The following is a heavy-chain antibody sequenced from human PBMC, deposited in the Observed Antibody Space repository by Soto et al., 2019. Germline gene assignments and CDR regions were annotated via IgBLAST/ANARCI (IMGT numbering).Heavy chain of an antibody. V-gene: IGHV1-24*01. CDR2: FDPEDGET. CDR3: VRGALCSSTNCFGSGAFDI. Sequence: VQFSCQVSGYTLTDLSMHWVRQAPGKGLEWMGGFDPEDGETIYAQKFQGRVTMTEDTSTDTAYMELSSLRSEDTAVYYCVRGALCSSTNCFGSGAFDIWGQGTMVTVSS. J-gene: IGHJ3*02. CDR1: GYTLTDLS. D-gene: IGHD2-2*01.